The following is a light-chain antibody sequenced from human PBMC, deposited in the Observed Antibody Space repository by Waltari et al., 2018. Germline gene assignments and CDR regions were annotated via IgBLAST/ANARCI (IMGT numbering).Light chain of an antibody. CDR2: AAS. CDR1: QDISNF. Sequence: DIQMTQSPSSLSASVGDRVTNTCQASQDISNFLNWYQQKPGKAPKVLIYAASHLETGVPSRFSGSGSGTDFTFTISSLQPEDIATYYCQQYDSLPRTFGHGTKVEIK. CDR3: QQYDSLPRT. V-gene: IGKV1-33*01. J-gene: IGKJ1*01.